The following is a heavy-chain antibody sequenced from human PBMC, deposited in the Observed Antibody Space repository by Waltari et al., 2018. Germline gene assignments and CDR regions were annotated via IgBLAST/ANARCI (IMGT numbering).Heavy chain of an antibody. Sequence: QLQLQESGPGLVKPSETLSPTCSVSGDSITRNRHYWGWIRQPPGQGLEWIGTLSYSGTTYISPSLKSRVTLSRDTSRNQLSLELGSVTATDTAMYYCATYIGASVGTAAFDVWGQGTMVNVSS. V-gene: IGHV4-39*01. J-gene: IGHJ3*01. CDR1: GDSITRNRHY. CDR2: LSYSGTT. CDR3: ATYIGASVGTAAFDV. D-gene: IGHD5-12*01.